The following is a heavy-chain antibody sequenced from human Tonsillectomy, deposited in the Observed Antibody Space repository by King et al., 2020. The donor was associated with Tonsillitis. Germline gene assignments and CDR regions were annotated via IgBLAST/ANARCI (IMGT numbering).Heavy chain of an antibody. CDR2: LIPLFGTA. CDR1: GGTFSSYA. Sequence: QLVQSGAEVKKPGSSVKVSCKASGGTFSSYAISWVRQAPGQGLEWMGGLIPLFGTANNAQKCQGRITIIADESTRTAYMELSSLRSEDTAVYYCARDYYDSSGYWFDYWGQGILVTVSS. V-gene: IGHV1-69*01. J-gene: IGHJ4*02. D-gene: IGHD3-22*01. CDR3: ARDYYDSSGYWFDY.